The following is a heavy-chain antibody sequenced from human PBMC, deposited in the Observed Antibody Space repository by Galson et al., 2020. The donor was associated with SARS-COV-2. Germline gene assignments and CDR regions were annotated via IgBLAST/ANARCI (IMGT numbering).Heavy chain of an antibody. CDR2: IYYDGST. CDR3: ARGLRCQKWFDP. J-gene: IGHJ5*02. V-gene: IGHV4-39*06. D-gene: IGHD4-17*01. Sequence: SETLSLTCTVSGGSISSSSYYWGWIRQPPGKGLEWIGYIYYDGSTYYSPSLKSRLTISVDTSKNQFTLNLNSMTAADTALYFCARGLRCQKWFDPWGQGILVTVSS. CDR1: GGSISSSSYY.